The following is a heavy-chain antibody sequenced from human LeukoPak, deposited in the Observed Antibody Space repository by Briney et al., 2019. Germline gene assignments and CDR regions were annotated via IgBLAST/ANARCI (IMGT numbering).Heavy chain of an antibody. V-gene: IGHV4-59*08. J-gene: IGHJ4*02. CDR3: ARCGPDTADPFDC. CDR2: IYHSGST. CDR1: GGSISSYY. Sequence: SETLSLTFTVSGGSISSYYWSWIRQPPGKGLEWIGSIYHSGSTYYNPSLKSRVTISVDTSKNQFSLKLSSVTAADTAVYYCARCGPDTADPFDCWGQGTLVTVSS. D-gene: IGHD5-18*01.